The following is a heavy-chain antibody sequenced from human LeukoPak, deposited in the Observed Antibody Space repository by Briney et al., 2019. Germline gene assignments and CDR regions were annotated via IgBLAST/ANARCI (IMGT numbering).Heavy chain of an antibody. CDR2: ISYDGGNK. CDR1: GFTFSTSN. D-gene: IGHD6-13*01. J-gene: IGHJ4*02. V-gene: IGHV3-30*03. Sequence: GGSLRLSCAASGFTFSTSNMDWVRQAPGKGLEWVAVISYDGGNKYYADSVKGRFTISRDNSKNTLYLQMNSLRAEDTAVYYCARSGRAAADYYFDYWGQGTLVTVSS. CDR3: ARSGRAAADYYFDY.